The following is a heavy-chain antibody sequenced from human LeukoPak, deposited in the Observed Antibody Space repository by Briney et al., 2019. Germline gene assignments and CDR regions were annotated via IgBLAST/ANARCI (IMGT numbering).Heavy chain of an antibody. V-gene: IGHV3-7*01. Sequence: GGSLRLSCVASGFTFSISWVTWVRPAPGKGLEWVANIDKHGSGKYYVDSVKGRFAISRDYASNSVFLQMNSLRAEDTSVYYCARDAGWGYYDLWGQGTPVTVSS. CDR3: ARDAGWGYYDL. CDR2: IDKHGSGK. D-gene: IGHD1-26*01. J-gene: IGHJ4*02. CDR1: GFTFSISW.